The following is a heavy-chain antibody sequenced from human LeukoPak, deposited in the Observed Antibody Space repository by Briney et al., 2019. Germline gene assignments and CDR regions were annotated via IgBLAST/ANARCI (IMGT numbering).Heavy chain of an antibody. Sequence: ASVKVSCKASGYTFTSYGISWVRQAPGQGLEWMGWISAYNGNTNYAQKLQGRVTMTTDTSTSTAYMELRSLRSDDTAVYYCARGVYYDFWSGTRADPRGLDYWGQGTLVTVSS. CDR1: GYTFTSYG. J-gene: IGHJ4*02. D-gene: IGHD3-3*01. V-gene: IGHV1-18*01. CDR2: ISAYNGNT. CDR3: ARGVYYDFWSGTRADPRGLDY.